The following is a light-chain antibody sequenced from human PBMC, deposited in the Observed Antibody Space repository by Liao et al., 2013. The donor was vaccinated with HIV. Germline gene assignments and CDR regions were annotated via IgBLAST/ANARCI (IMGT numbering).Light chain of an antibody. CDR3: QAWDSITAV. V-gene: IGLV3-1*01. CDR2: QDS. J-gene: IGLJ2*01. Sequence: YVLTQPPSVSVSPGQTATITCSGDKLGDKYACWYQQKPGQSPVLLIYQDSKRPSGIPERFSGSTSGNTVTLTISGTQAMDEADYYCQAWDSITAVFGGGTKLTVL. CDR1: KLGDKY.